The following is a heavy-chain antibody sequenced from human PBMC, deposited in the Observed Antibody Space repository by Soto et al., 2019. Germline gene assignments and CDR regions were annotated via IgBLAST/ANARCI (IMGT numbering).Heavy chain of an antibody. CDR2: ISYDGSNK. Sequence: PGGSLRLSCAASVFTFSTCGMHWVRQAPGKGLEWVAVISYDGSNKFYGDSVKGRFTISRDNSKNTLYLQMNSLRAEDTAVYYCAAHGGYCSGGSCQPSYGLEVWGQGTTVTVSS. CDR3: AAHGGYCSGGSCQPSYGLEV. CDR1: VFTFSTCG. J-gene: IGHJ6*02. D-gene: IGHD2-15*01. V-gene: IGHV3-30*03.